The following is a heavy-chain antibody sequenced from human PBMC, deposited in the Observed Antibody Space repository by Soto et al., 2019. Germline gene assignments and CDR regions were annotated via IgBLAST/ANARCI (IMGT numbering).Heavy chain of an antibody. CDR3: ARDSNLGYCSGGSCRLGRAFDI. J-gene: IGHJ3*02. CDR1: GGSISSYY. D-gene: IGHD2-15*01. Sequence: SETRSLTCTVSGGSISSYYWSWIRQPPGKGLEWIGYIYYSGSTNYNPSLKSRVTISVDTSKNQLSLKLSSVTAADTAVYYCARDSNLGYCSGGSCRLGRAFDIWGQGTMVTVS. V-gene: IGHV4-59*01. CDR2: IYYSGST.